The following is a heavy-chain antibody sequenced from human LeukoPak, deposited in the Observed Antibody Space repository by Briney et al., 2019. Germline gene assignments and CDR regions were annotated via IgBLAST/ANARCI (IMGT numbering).Heavy chain of an antibody. D-gene: IGHD6-19*01. CDR1: GFSDSSYG. V-gene: IGHV3-23*01. J-gene: IGHJ4*02. Sequence: PGGSLTLSCAVSGFSDSSYGMSWLRQASGKGLEWVSAITVSGDTTYYADSVKGRFIISRDNSKNTLYLQMNSLRAEDTAVYYCAQGYSSGWFPYWGQGTLVTVSS. CDR3: AQGYSSGWFPY. CDR2: ITVSGDTT.